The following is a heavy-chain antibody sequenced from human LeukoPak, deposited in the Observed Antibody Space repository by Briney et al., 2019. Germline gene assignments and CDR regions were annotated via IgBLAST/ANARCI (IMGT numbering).Heavy chain of an antibody. Sequence: GGSLRLSCAASGFSFSDYAMSWVRQAPGKGLEWVSAISGSGGDTYFADSVKGRFTISRDNSKRTVFLQMDSLRAEDTAVYYCVKDPHFYYYYYMDAWGNGTTVTVSS. CDR1: GFSFSDYA. CDR3: VKDPHFYYYYYMDA. V-gene: IGHV3-23*01. CDR2: ISGSGGDT. J-gene: IGHJ6*03.